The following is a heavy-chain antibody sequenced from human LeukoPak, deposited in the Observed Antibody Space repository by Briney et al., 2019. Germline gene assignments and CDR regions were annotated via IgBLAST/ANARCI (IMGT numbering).Heavy chain of an antibody. CDR2: INPNSGDT. D-gene: IGHD3-16*01. V-gene: IGHV1-2*02. J-gene: IGHJ4*02. Sequence: ASVKVSCKASGYIFTGYYMHWVRQPPAQGLEWVGWINPNSGDTNYAQKFQGRVTMTRDTSISTAYMELSRLRSDDTAVYYCARVRYRLAETYIDYWGQGTLVTVSS. CDR1: GYIFTGYY. CDR3: ARVRYRLAETYIDY.